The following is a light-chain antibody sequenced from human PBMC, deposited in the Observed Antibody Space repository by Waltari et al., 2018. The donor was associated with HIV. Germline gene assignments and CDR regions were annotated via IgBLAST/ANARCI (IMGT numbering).Light chain of an antibody. CDR3: AAWDDSLNGWV. CDR2: SNN. CDR1: SSNIGSNT. Sequence: QSVLTQPPSASGTPGQRVTISCSGRSSNIGSNTVNWYQQLPGTAPKLLIYSNNQRPSGVPDRCSGSKSGTSVSLAISGLQSEDDTDYYCAAWDDSLNGWVFGGGTKLTVL. V-gene: IGLV1-44*01. J-gene: IGLJ3*02.